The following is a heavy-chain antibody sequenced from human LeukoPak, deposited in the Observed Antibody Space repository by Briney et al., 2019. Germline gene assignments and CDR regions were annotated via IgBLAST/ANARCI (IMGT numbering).Heavy chain of an antibody. Sequence: SETLSLTCAVYGGSFSGYYWSWIRQPPGKGLEWIGEINHSGSTNYNPSLKSRVTISVDTSKNQFSLKLSSVTAADTAVYYCARGRHYYDSSGYYFDAFDIWGQGTMVTVSS. CDR2: INHSGST. CDR1: GGSFSGYY. D-gene: IGHD3-22*01. CDR3: ARGRHYYDSSGYYFDAFDI. J-gene: IGHJ3*02. V-gene: IGHV4-34*01.